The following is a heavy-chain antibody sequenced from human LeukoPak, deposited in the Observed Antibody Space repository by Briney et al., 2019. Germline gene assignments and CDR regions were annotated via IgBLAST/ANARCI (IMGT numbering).Heavy chain of an antibody. Sequence: SETLSLTCAVYGGSFSGYYWSWIRQPPGKGLEWIGEINHSGSTNYNPSLKSRVTISVDTSKNQFSVTLSPVTAADTAVYYCARGLGYCSSTSCSFDYWGQGTLVTVSS. CDR2: INHSGST. V-gene: IGHV4-34*01. J-gene: IGHJ4*02. CDR3: ARGLGYCSSTSCSFDY. D-gene: IGHD2-2*01. CDR1: GGSFSGYY.